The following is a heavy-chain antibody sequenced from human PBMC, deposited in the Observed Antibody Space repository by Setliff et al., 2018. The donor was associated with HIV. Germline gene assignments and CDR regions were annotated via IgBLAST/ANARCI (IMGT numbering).Heavy chain of an antibody. CDR1: GYTFTASY. CDR3: TRDYAHYFDF. J-gene: IGHJ4*02. Sequence: ASVKVSCKTSGYTFTASYLHWVRQAPGQGLQWMGWMHPNSGATKYAQKSRDRVTLTGDTSISTASMELSRLRSDDTAAFYCTRDYAHYFDFWGQGTLVTVSS. D-gene: IGHD3-16*01. CDR2: MHPNSGAT. V-gene: IGHV1-2*02.